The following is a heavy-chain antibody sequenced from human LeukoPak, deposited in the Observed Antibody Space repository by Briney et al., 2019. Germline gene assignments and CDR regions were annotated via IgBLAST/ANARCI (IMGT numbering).Heavy chain of an antibody. Sequence: SETLSLTCTVSGGSISGHFWSWIRQPPGKGLEWIGHVYYTGSTRYNPSLKSRVTMSVDTSNNQFSLRLSSVTAADTAVYYCTRTTEYSSGWSDYWGQGTLVTVSS. D-gene: IGHD6-19*01. CDR1: GGSISGHF. CDR2: VYYTGST. J-gene: IGHJ4*02. V-gene: IGHV4-59*11. CDR3: TRTTEYSSGWSDY.